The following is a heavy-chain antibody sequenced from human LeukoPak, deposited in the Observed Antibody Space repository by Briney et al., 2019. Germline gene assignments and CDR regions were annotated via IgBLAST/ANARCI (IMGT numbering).Heavy chain of an antibody. CDR3: ARDRRRELLHAFDI. CDR2: INPNSGGT. CDR1: GYTLTNYY. D-gene: IGHD1-26*01. J-gene: IGHJ3*02. V-gene: IGHV1-2*02. Sequence: ASVKVSCKASGYTLTNYYIHWVRQAPGQGLEWMGWINPNSGGTNYAQKFQGRVTMTRDTSISTAYMELSRLRFDDTAVYYCARDRRRELLHAFDIWGQGTMVTVSS.